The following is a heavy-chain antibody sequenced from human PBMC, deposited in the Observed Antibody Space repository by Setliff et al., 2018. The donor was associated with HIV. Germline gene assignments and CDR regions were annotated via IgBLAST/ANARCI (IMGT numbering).Heavy chain of an antibody. J-gene: IGHJ3*02. CDR2: INAGNGNT. Sequence: GASVKVSCKASGYSFTTYYMQWARQAPGQRLEWMGWINAGNGNTKYSQKFQGRVTITRDTSASTAYMELSSLRSEDTAVYYCAKGSGYYSTDAFDIWGQGTMVTVSS. CDR3: AKGSGYYSTDAFDI. V-gene: IGHV1-3*01. D-gene: IGHD3-22*01. CDR1: GYSFTTYY.